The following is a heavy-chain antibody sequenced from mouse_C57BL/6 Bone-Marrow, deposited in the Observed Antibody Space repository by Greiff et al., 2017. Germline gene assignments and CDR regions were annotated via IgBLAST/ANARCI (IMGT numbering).Heavy chain of an antibody. V-gene: IGHV14-2*01. D-gene: IGHD1-1*01. CDR3: TRSLIYYGTNY. CDR1: GFNIKDYY. Sequence: EVKLQQSGAELVKPGASVKLSCTASGFNIKDYYIPWVKQRTEQGLEWIGRIDPEDGETKYAPKFQDKDTITADTSSNTAYLQLSSLTSEDTAVYYFTRSLIYYGTNYWGQGTTLTVSS. CDR2: IDPEDGET. J-gene: IGHJ2*01.